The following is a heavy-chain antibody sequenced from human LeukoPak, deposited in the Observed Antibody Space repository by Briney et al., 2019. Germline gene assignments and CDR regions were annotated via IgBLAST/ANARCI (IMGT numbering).Heavy chain of an antibody. CDR1: GFTFSSYA. J-gene: IGHJ3*02. Sequence: GGSLRLSCAASGFTFSSYAMNWVRQAPGKGLEWVSSISGSGGTTYYADSVKGRFTISRDNSKNTLYLQMNSLRAEDTAVYYCASGGGATRSGYAFDMWGQGTLVTVSS. D-gene: IGHD1-26*01. V-gene: IGHV3-23*01. CDR2: ISGSGGTT. CDR3: ASGGGATRSGYAFDM.